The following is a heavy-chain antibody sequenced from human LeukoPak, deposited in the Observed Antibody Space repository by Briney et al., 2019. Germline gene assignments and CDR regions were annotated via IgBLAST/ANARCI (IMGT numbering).Heavy chain of an antibody. D-gene: IGHD2-8*01. V-gene: IGHV4-61*05. J-gene: IGHJ5*02. Sequence: PSETLSLTCTVSGDSINSSSYLWVWLRQPPGKGLEWIGYLYDSGSTHYNPSLKSRVTISEDTSKNQFSLKLSSVTAADTAVYYCARVESCMTKWFDPWGEGTLVTVSS. CDR2: LYDSGST. CDR1: GDSINSSSYL. CDR3: ARVESCMTKWFDP.